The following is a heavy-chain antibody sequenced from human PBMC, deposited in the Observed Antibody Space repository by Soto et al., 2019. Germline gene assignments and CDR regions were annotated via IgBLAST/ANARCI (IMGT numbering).Heavy chain of an antibody. CDR1: GFTFSSYA. D-gene: IGHD3-16*02. J-gene: IGHJ4*02. Sequence: GGSLRLSCAASGFTFSSYAMSWVRQAPGKGLEWVSAISGSGGSTYYADSVKGRFTISRDNSKNTLYLQMNSLRAEDTAVYYCAKDRQSGIMITFGGVIAPFDYWGQGTLVTVSS. CDR2: ISGSGGST. CDR3: AKDRQSGIMITFGGVIAPFDY. V-gene: IGHV3-23*01.